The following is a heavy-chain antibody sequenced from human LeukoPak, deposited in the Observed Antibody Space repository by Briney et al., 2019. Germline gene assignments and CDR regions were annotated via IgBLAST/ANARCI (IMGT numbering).Heavy chain of an antibody. CDR1: GFTVSSNS. Sequence: GGSLRLSCTVSGFTVSSNSMSWVRQAPGKGLEWVSFIYSGGNTHYSDSVKGRFTISRDNSKNTLYLQMNSLRAEDTAVYYCAKAKVGGITGPNDYWGQGTLVTVSS. CDR3: AKAKVGGITGPNDY. V-gene: IGHV3-53*01. CDR2: IYSGGNT. D-gene: IGHD3-16*01. J-gene: IGHJ4*02.